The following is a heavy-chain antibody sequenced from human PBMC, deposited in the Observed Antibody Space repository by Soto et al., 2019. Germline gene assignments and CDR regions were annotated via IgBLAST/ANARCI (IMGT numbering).Heavy chain of an antibody. CDR2: IRSKRYGGTA. V-gene: IGHV3-49*03. CDR1: GFTFGDFA. Sequence: EVHLVESGGGLVQPGRSLRLSCTGSGFTFGDFAMIWFRQARGSGLESVGFIRSKRYGGTADLAASVNGRSTMSRDDSKSIAYLQMNAMTIEDTGVYYCSRMTPNKNCTRGSSSAFAFWGQGTEVTVSS. J-gene: IGHJ3*01. D-gene: IGHD2-8*01. CDR3: SRMTPNKNCTRGSSSAFAF.